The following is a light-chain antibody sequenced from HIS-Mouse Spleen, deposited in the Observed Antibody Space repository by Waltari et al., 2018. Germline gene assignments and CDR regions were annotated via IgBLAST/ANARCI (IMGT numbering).Light chain of an antibody. J-gene: IGKJ4*01. CDR3: QQYYSTLT. V-gene: IGKV4-1*01. Sequence: DIVMTQSPDSLPGSLGERATINCNSSQSVLYSSNNKNYLAWYQQKPGQPPKLLIYWASTRESGVPDRFSGSGSGTDFTLTISSLQAEDVAVYYCQQYYSTLTFGGGPRWRSN. CDR1: QSVLYSSNNKNY. CDR2: WAS.